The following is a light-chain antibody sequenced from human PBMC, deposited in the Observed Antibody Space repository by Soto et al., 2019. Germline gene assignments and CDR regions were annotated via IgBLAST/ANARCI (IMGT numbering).Light chain of an antibody. CDR1: QSINNRY. CDR2: GAS. CDR3: QQFGSSPGFT. Sequence: EIVLTQSPGTLSLSPGERATLSCRASQSINNRYLAWYQQKPGQAPRLLIYGASSRATGIPHRFIGSGSCTDFSITTSRLEPEDFAVYYCQQFGSSPGFTFGPGTKVEIK. J-gene: IGKJ3*01. V-gene: IGKV3-20*01.